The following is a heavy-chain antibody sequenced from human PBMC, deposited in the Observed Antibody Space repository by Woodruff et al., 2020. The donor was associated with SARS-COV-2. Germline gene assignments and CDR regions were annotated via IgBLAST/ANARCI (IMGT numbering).Heavy chain of an antibody. CDR2: IQQSGST. V-gene: IGHV4-4*01. CDR3: AKGTPSSSGEGS. J-gene: IGHJ4*02. D-gene: IGHD6-6*01. Sequence: IGEIQQSGSTSYNASLRSRVTISIDKSNNQISLKVTSVTAADTAVYFCAKGTPSSSGEGSWGQGTLVTVSS.